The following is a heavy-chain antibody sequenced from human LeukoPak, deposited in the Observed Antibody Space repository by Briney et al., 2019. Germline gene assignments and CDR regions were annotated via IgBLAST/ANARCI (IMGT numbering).Heavy chain of an antibody. Sequence: SETLSLTCTVSGGSISSYYWSWIRQPPGKGLEWIWYIYYSGSTNYNPSLKSRVTISVDTSKNQFSLKLSSVTAADTAVYYCARTPPRDDYGDPADAFDIWGQGTMVTVSS. CDR1: GGSISSYY. CDR2: IYYSGST. V-gene: IGHV4-59*01. J-gene: IGHJ3*02. CDR3: ARTPPRDDYGDPADAFDI. D-gene: IGHD4-17*01.